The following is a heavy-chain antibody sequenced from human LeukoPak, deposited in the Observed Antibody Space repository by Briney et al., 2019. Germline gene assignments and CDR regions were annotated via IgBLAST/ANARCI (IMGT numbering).Heavy chain of an antibody. CDR1: GFTFSSYS. D-gene: IGHD2-21*01. J-gene: IGHJ6*02. V-gene: IGHV3-21*04. Sequence: PGGSLRLSCAASGFTFSSYSMNWVRQAPGKGLEWVSSISSSSSYTNYADSVKGRFTISRDNAKNSLYLQMNSLRAEDTAVYYCARMYSFGMDVWGQGTPVTVSS. CDR2: ISSSSSYT. CDR3: ARMYSFGMDV.